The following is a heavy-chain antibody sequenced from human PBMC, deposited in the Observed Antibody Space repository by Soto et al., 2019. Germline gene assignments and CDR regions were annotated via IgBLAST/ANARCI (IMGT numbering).Heavy chain of an antibody. CDR1: GYTFTSYG. J-gene: IGHJ5*02. D-gene: IGHD6-13*01. CDR2: INAANGDT. CDR3: VRRHVSATGIDWFDP. V-gene: IGHV1-3*01. Sequence: VSVKVSCKASGYTFTSYGIPWVRQAPGQRLEWMGWINAANGDTKYSPKFQGRVTITRDTSASTAYMELSSLRSEDTAVYYCVRRHVSATGIDWFDPWGQGTLFTVYS.